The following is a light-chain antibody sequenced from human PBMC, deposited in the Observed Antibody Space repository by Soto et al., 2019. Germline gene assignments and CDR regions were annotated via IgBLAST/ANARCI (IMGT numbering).Light chain of an antibody. CDR2: AAS. J-gene: IGKJ2*01. CDR1: QSISSN. CDR3: QHSYSTPYT. V-gene: IGKV1-39*01. Sequence: DIQMTQSPSSLSASVGDRVTITCRASQSISSNLNWYQQKPGKAPKLLIYAASNLQSGVPSRFSGSGSGTDFTLTISSLQPEDFATYYCQHSYSTPYTFGQGTKLEIK.